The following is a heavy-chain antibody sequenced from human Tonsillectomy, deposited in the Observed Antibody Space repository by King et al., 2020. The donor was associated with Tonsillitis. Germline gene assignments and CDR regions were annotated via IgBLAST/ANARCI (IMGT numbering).Heavy chain of an antibody. J-gene: IGHJ4*02. V-gene: IGHV3-74*01. Sequence: VQLVESGGGLVQPGGSLRLSCAASAFTFSRYWMHWVRQAPGKGLVWVARINSEGSDTTYADSVKGRFTISRDNAKNTLYLQMNSLRAEDTAVYYCARTSHDSSGYFHFDYWGQGTLVTVSS. D-gene: IGHD3-22*01. CDR2: INSEGSDT. CDR3: ARTSHDSSGYFHFDY. CDR1: AFTFSRYW.